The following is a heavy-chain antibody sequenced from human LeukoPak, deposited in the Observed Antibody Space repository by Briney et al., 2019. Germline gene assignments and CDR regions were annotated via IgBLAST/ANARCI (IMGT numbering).Heavy chain of an antibody. CDR2: ISSSSSYI. Sequence: PGGSLRLSCAASGFTFSSYSMNWVRQAPGKGLEWVSSISSSSSYIYYADSVKGRFTISRDNAKNSMYLQMNSLRVEDTAVYYCARCTTGRTFGSLREIKRSREIDYWDQGTLVTVSS. D-gene: IGHD1-1*01. J-gene: IGHJ4*02. CDR1: GFTFSSYS. V-gene: IGHV3-21*01. CDR3: ARCTTGRTFGSLREIKRSREIDY.